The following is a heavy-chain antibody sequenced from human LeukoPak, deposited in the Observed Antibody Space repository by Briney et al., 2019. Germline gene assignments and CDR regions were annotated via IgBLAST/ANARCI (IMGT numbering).Heavy chain of an antibody. V-gene: IGHV4-59*02. J-gene: IGHJ5*02. Sequence: SETLSLTCAVSGGSVTSYYWNWVRQTPGKGLEWIGYISNSETTDYGPSFKSRVTLSLDTSKNQFSLKLSSVTAADTGVYYCARGYCSDERCPVFPSWGQGTLVTVSS. D-gene: IGHD2-15*01. CDR1: GGSVTSYY. CDR2: ISNSETT. CDR3: ARGYCSDERCPVFPS.